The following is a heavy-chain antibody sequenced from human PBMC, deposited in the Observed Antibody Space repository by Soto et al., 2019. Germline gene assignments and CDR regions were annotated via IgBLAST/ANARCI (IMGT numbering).Heavy chain of an antibody. J-gene: IGHJ4*02. CDR2: ISHSGST. CDR1: SGSFSGYY. CDR3: ARGYESSRRYLPLRDY. V-gene: IGHV4-34*01. Sequence: QVQLQQWGAGLLKPSETLSLRCVVNSGSFSGYYWTWIRQTPGKGLEWIGEISHSGSTNYNPSLMSRVTMSADTSKKQFSLRLSAVNAADTARSFCARGYESSRRYLPLRDYWGQGTLVTVSS. D-gene: IGHD3-22*01.